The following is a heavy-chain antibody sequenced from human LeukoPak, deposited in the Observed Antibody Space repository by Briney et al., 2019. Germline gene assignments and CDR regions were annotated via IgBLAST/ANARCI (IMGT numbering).Heavy chain of an antibody. CDR3: ARGGYSSGWRLDY. CDR1: GFTFSNYG. D-gene: IGHD6-19*01. V-gene: IGHV3-21*01. CDR2: ITSSSSYI. Sequence: GGSLRLSCAASGFTFSNYGMNWVRQAPGKGLELVSSITSSSSYIYYADSVKGRFTISRDNAKNSLYLQMNSLRAEDTAVYCCARGGYSSGWRLDYWGQGTLVTVSS. J-gene: IGHJ4*02.